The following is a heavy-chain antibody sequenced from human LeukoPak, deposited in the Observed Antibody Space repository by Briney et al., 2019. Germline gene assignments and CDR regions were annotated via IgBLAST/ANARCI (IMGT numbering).Heavy chain of an antibody. CDR3: AKESSSWYIFGAFDI. Sequence: GGSLRLSCAASGFIFDDYAMHWVRQAPGKGLEWVSGISWNSASIGYADSVKGRFTISRDNSKNTLYLQMNSLRAEDTAVYYCAKESSSWYIFGAFDIWGQGTMVTVSS. CDR1: GFIFDDYA. J-gene: IGHJ3*02. D-gene: IGHD6-13*01. CDR2: ISWNSASI. V-gene: IGHV3-9*01.